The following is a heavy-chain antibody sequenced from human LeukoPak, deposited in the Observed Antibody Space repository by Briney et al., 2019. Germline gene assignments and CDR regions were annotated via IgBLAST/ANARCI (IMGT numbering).Heavy chain of an antibody. CDR1: GYTFTNYG. CDR2: IIPIFGTA. Sequence: SVKVSCKASGYTFTNYGISWVRQAPGQGLEWMGGIIPIFGTANYAQKFQGRVTITADKSTSTAYMELSSLRSEDTAVYYCARGGSYYDSSGYWGQGTLVTVSS. V-gene: IGHV1-69*06. CDR3: ARGGSYYDSSGY. J-gene: IGHJ4*02. D-gene: IGHD3-22*01.